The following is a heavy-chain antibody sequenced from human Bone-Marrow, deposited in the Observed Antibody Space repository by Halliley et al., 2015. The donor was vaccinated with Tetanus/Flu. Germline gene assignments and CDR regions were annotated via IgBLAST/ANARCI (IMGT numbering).Heavy chain of an antibody. CDR2: ISHSGRT. V-gene: IGHV4-4*02. Sequence: GVGGMGEISHSGRTTNNPSLGSIVTISVAKPKTQFSLKLSSVTAADSAVYYCARWEPLYSFDYWGQGTLVTVSS. D-gene: IGHD1-26*01. CDR3: ARWEPLYSFDY. J-gene: IGHJ4*02.